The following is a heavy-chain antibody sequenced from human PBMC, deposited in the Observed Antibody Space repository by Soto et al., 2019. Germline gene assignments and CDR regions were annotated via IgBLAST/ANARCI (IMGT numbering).Heavy chain of an antibody. CDR1: AGTFSSNA. CDR3: ARVGPETYYDDSSGYDYAAFDI. J-gene: IGHJ3*02. D-gene: IGHD3-22*01. Sequence: SVNVSCKASAGTFSSNAISWLRQSPGQGLEWIGAFVPIIGTATYAQKFQGRITITADKATSTGYMELSSVKSEDTAVYYCARVGPETYYDDSSGYDYAAFDIWGQGTMVTVSS. V-gene: IGHV1-69*06. CDR2: FVPIIGTA.